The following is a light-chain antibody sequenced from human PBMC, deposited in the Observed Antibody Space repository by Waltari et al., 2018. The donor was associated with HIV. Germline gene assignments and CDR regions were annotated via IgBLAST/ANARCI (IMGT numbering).Light chain of an antibody. CDR1: SSNIGSNV. CDR2: RNN. J-gene: IGLJ3*02. V-gene: IGLV1-47*01. Sequence: QSVLTQSPSASGTPGQRVTISCSGSSSNIGSNVVHWYQHLPGTAPKLLIYRNNQRPSGVPDRFSGSKSGTSVSLAISGLRSEDEADYYCVAWDDSLSGPVFGGGTKLTVL. CDR3: VAWDDSLSGPV.